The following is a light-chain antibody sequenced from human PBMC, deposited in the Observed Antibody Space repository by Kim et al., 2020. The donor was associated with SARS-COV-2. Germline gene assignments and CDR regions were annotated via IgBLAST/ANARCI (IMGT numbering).Light chain of an antibody. V-gene: IGLV6-57*03. CDR3: QSYDSSNFVV. CDR2: EDN. Sequence: KTVPISRTHTSGSIASNYVQWYQQRPGSAPTTVIYEDNQRPSGVPDRFSGSIDSSSNSASLTISGLKTEDEADYYCQSYDSSNFVVFGGGTQLTVL. J-gene: IGLJ2*01. CDR1: SGSIASNY.